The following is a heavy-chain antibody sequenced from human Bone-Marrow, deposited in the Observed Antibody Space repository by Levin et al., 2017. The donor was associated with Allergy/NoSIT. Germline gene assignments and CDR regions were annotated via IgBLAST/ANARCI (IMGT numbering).Heavy chain of an antibody. CDR2: VNPDGGRT. CDR1: GFSFDDNT. V-gene: IGHV3-43*01. Sequence: GGSLRLSCVASGFSFDDNTMHWVRQGPGKGLEWVSLVNPDGGRTSYTNAVKGRFTISRDNNKNSLYLHMSGLRTEDTAMYFCAKGRRGYTHGVFDYWGRGTLVTVSS. D-gene: IGHD5-18*01. J-gene: IGHJ4*02. CDR3: AKGRRGYTHGVFDY.